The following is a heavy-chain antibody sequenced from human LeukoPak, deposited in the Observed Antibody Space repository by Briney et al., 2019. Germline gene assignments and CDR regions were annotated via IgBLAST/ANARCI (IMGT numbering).Heavy chain of an antibody. D-gene: IGHD2-21*02. CDR3: AKKTSYCGGDCYPYYFDH. V-gene: IGHV3-23*01. J-gene: IGHJ4*02. Sequence: GGSLRLSCAASGFAFSSYTMGWVRQAPGKGLEWVSAISGSGGGTYYADSVKGRFTISRDNSKNTLYVQMNSLRAEDTAVYYCAKKTSYCGGDCYPYYFDHWGQGTLVTVSS. CDR2: ISGSGGGT. CDR1: GFAFSSYT.